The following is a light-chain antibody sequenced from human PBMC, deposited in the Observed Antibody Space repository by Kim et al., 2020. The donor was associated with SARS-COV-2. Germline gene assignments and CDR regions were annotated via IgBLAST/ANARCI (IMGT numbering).Light chain of an antibody. CDR3: QQFHSYPLT. V-gene: IGKV1-13*02. CDR2: DAS. Sequence: SASIGDRVTIPCRASQGITNSLAWYQQKSGTPPHLLIYDASTLQSGVPSRFSGSGSGTHFTLTINSLQPEDFATYYCQQFHSYPLTFGGGTKLEIK. J-gene: IGKJ4*01. CDR1: QGITNS.